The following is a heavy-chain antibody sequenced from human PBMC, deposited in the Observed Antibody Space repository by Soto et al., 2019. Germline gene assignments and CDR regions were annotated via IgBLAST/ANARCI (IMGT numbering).Heavy chain of an antibody. D-gene: IGHD5-18*01. CDR2: ISSSSSYI. CDR1: GFTFSSYS. V-gene: IGHV3-21*01. Sequence: GGSLRLSCAASGFTFSSYSMNWVRQAPGKGLEWVSSISSSSSYIYYADSVKGRFTISRDNAKNSLYLQMNSLRAEDTAVYYWARYRDGYSDDDFDYWGQGTLVTVSS. CDR3: ARYRDGYSDDDFDY. J-gene: IGHJ4*02.